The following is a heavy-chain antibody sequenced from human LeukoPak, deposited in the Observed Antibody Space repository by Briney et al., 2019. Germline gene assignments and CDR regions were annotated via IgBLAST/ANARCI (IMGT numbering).Heavy chain of an antibody. J-gene: IGHJ4*02. D-gene: IGHD2-15*01. CDR2: ISGSGGST. CDR3: AKSSGYCSGGSCHTFDY. CDR1: GFTFSSYA. Sequence: GRSLRLSCAASGFTFSSYAMSWVRQAPGKGLEWVSAISGSGGSTYYADSVKGRFTISRDNSKNTLYLQMNSLRAEDTAVYYCAKSSGYCSGGSCHTFDYWGQGTLVTVSS. V-gene: IGHV3-23*01.